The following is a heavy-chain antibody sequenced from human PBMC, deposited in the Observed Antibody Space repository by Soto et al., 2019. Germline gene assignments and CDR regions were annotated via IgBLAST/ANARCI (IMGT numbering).Heavy chain of an antibody. Sequence: EVQLLESGGGLVQPGGSLRLSCAASGFTLSSYAMSWVRQAPGKGLEWVSAISGSGGSTYYADSVKGRFTISRDNSKNTLYLQMNSLRAEDTAVYYCAKVAELGERYYYYYYMDVWGKGTTVIVSS. CDR1: GFTLSSYA. CDR2: ISGSGGST. V-gene: IGHV3-23*01. CDR3: AKVAELGERYYYYYYMDV. D-gene: IGHD7-27*01. J-gene: IGHJ6*03.